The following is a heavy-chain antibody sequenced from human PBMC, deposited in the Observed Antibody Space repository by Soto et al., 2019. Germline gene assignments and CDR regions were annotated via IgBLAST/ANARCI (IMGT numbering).Heavy chain of an antibody. Sequence: TFDDYSMHCVRQAPGKGLEWVSLISWDGGSTYYADSVKGRFTISRDNSKNSLYLQMNSLRTEDTALYYCAKDVATAMGYYYYGMDVWGQGTTVTVS. J-gene: IGHJ6*02. CDR1: TFDDYS. V-gene: IGHV3-43*01. CDR3: AKDVATAMGYYYYGMDV. CDR2: ISWDGGST. D-gene: IGHD5-18*01.